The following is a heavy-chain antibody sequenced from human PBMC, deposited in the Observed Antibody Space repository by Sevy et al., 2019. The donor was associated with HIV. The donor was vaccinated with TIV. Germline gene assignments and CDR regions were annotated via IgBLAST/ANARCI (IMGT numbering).Heavy chain of an antibody. V-gene: IGHV4-31*03. CDR2: IYYSGST. J-gene: IGHJ3*02. CDR3: ARSFYDSSGYYLSFAFDI. CDR1: GGSISSGGYY. Sequence: SETLSLTCTVSGGSISSGGYYWSWIRQHPGKGLEWIGYIYYSGSTYYNPSLKSRVTISVDTSKNQFSLKLSSVTAADTAVYYCARSFYDSSGYYLSFAFDIWGQRTMVTVSS. D-gene: IGHD3-22*01.